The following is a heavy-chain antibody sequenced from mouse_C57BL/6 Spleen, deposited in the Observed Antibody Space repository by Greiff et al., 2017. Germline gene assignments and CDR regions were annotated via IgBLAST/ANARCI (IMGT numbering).Heavy chain of an antibody. J-gene: IGHJ3*01. V-gene: IGHV5-16*01. CDR1: GFTFSDYY. Sequence: EVKLVESEGGLVQPGSSMKLSCTASGFTFSDYYMAWVRQVPEKGLEWVANINYDGSSTYYLDSLKSRFIISRDNAKNILYLQMSSLKSEDTATYYCARDRGRGSGFAYWGQGTLVTVSA. CDR2: INYDGSST. D-gene: IGHD1-1*01. CDR3: ARDRGRGSGFAY.